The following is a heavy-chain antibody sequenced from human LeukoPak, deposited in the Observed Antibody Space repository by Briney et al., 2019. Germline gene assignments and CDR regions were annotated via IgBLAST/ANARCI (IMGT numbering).Heavy chain of an antibody. CDR1: GGSISSSSYY. CDR3: ARDGYSGSEGSDY. J-gene: IGHJ4*02. CDR2: IYYSGST. Sequence: PSETLSLTCTVSGGSISSSSYYWGWIRQPPGKGLEWIGSIYYSGSTYYNPSLKSRVTISVDTSKNQFSLKLSSVTAADTAVYYCARDGYSGSEGSDYWGQGTLATVSS. D-gene: IGHD5-12*01. V-gene: IGHV4-39*07.